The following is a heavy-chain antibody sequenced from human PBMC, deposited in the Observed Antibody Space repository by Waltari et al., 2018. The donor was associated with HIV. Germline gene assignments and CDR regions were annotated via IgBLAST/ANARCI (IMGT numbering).Heavy chain of an antibody. CDR2: ISGSGGST. Sequence: EVQLLESGGGLVQPGGSLRLSCAASGFTFGSFAMSWVRQAPGKGLEWVSAISGSGGSTYYADSVKGRFTISRDNSKNTLYLQMNSLRAEDTAVYYCANCREEAGIDYWGQGTLVTVSS. J-gene: IGHJ4*02. D-gene: IGHD6-19*01. CDR3: ANCREEAGIDY. CDR1: GFTFGSFA. V-gene: IGHV3-23*01.